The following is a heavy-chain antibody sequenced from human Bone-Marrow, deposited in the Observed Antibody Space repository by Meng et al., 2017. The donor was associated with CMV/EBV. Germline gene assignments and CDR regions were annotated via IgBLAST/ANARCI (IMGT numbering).Heavy chain of an antibody. CDR1: SRSYY. V-gene: IGHV4-39*01. Sequence: SRSYYWGWIRQPPGKGLEWIGSFYYSGSTYYNPSLKSRVTISVDTSKNQFSLKLSSVTAADTAVYYCARHSCSSTTCYGRWYAFDIWGQGTMVTVSS. CDR2: FYYSGST. D-gene: IGHD2-2*01. J-gene: IGHJ3*02. CDR3: ARHSCSSTTCYGRWYAFDI.